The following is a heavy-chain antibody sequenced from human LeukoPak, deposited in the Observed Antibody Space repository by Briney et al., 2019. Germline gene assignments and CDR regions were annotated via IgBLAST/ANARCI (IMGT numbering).Heavy chain of an antibody. J-gene: IGHJ3*02. Sequence: GGSLRLSCAASGFTFSSYSTNWVRQAPGKGLEWVSSISSSSSYIYYADSVKGRFTISRDNAKSSLYLQMNSLRAEDTAVYYCGVYGDRDAFDIWGQGTMVTVSS. V-gene: IGHV3-21*01. CDR2: ISSSSSYI. CDR3: GVYGDRDAFDI. D-gene: IGHD4-17*01. CDR1: GFTFSSYS.